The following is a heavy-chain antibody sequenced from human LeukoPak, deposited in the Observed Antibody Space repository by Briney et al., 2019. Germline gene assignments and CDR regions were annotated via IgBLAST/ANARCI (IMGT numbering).Heavy chain of an antibody. CDR1: GGSISSYY. Sequence: PSETLSLTCTVSGGSISSYYWSWIRQPPGKGLEWIGYIYYGGSTNYNPSLTSRVTISVDTSKNQFSLTLSSVTAADTAVYYCARFAPGQWLVDYWGQGTLVTVSS. J-gene: IGHJ4*02. CDR3: ARFAPGQWLVDY. CDR2: IYYGGST. V-gene: IGHV4-59*01. D-gene: IGHD6-19*01.